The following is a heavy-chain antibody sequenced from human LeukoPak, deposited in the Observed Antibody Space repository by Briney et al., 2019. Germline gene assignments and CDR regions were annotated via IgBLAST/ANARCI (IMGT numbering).Heavy chain of an antibody. CDR3: AQVNYYDSSVYYHNWFDP. J-gene: IGHJ5*02. CDR2: IYWDDDK. D-gene: IGHD3-22*01. V-gene: IGHV2-5*02. CDR1: GFSLSTSGVG. Sequence: SGPTLVNPTQTLTLTCTFSGFSLSTSGVGVGWIRQPPGKALEGLAVIYWDDDKSYSPSLKSRLTITKDTSKNQVVLTMTNMDPVDTATYYCAQVNYYDSSVYYHNWFDPWGQGTLVTVSS.